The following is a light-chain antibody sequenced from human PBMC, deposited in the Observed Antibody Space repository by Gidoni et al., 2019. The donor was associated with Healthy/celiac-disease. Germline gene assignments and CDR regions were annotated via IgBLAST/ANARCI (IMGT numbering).Light chain of an antibody. CDR1: QDISNY. CDR3: QQYDNLPLT. Sequence: DIQMTQSPSSLSASVGDRVTITCQASQDISNYLNWYQQKPGKAPKLLIYDESKLETGVPSRFSGSGSGTDFTCTSSSLQPEDIATYYCQQYDNLPLTFGGGTKVETK. V-gene: IGKV1-33*01. CDR2: DES. J-gene: IGKJ4*01.